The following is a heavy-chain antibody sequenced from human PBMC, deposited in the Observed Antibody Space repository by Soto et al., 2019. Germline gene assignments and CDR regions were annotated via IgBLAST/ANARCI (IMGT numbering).Heavy chain of an antibody. V-gene: IGHV4-61*01. Sequence: KPSETLSLTCTVSGGSVSSGSYYWSWIRQPPGKGLEWIGYIYYSGSTNYNPSLKSRVTISVDTSKNQFSLKLSSVTAADTAVYYCARALGYCSSTSCLNYGMDVWGQGTTVTVSS. CDR3: ARALGYCSSTSCLNYGMDV. D-gene: IGHD2-2*01. CDR1: GGSVSSGSYY. CDR2: IYYSGST. J-gene: IGHJ6*02.